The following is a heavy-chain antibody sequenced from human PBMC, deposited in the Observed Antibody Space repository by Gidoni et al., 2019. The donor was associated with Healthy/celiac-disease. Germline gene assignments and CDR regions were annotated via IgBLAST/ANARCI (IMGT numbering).Heavy chain of an antibody. V-gene: IGHV3-33*01. CDR3: ARDPGLRYFDWLLHFDY. J-gene: IGHJ4*02. CDR2: IWYDGSNK. Sequence: VRQAPGKGLEWVAVIWYDGSNKYYADSVKGRFTISRDNSKNTLYLQMNSLRAEDTAVYYCARDPGLRYFDWLLHFDYWGQGTLVTVSS. D-gene: IGHD3-9*01.